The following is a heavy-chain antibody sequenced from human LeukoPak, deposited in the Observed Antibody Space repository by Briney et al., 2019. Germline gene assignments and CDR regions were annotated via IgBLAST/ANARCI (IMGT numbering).Heavy chain of an antibody. Sequence: PSETLSLTCVVSGDSISSYYWSWIRQPAGKGLEWIGRIHTSGSTNYNPSLKSRVTMSVDTSKNQFSLKLSSVTAADTAVYYCARAPIAAAGREEKNFDYWGQGTLVTVSS. CDR1: GDSISSYY. CDR3: ARAPIAAAGREEKNFDY. CDR2: IHTSGST. D-gene: IGHD6-13*01. J-gene: IGHJ4*02. V-gene: IGHV4-4*07.